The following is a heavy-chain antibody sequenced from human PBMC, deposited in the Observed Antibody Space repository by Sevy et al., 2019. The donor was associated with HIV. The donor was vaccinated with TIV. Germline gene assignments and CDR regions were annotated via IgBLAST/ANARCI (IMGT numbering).Heavy chain of an antibody. J-gene: IGHJ4*02. CDR3: ARDRATSATGTLFDY. CDR1: GFTSSSYA. Sequence: GGSLRLSCAASGFTSSSYAMSWVRQPPGRGLEWVSTLNDSGVSTYYADSVKGRFTISRDNSKNILYLQMNSLRAEDTAVYYCARDRATSATGTLFDYWGQGTLVTVSS. CDR2: LNDSGVST. V-gene: IGHV3-23*01. D-gene: IGHD3-9*01.